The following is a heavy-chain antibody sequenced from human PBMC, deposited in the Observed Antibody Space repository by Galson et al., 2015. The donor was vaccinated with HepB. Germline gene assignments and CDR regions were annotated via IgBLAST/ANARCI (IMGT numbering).Heavy chain of an antibody. V-gene: IGHV4-39*01. Sequence: TLSLTCTVSGGSISSSSYYWGWIRQPPGKGLEWIGSIYYSGSTYYNPSLKSRVTISVDTSKNQFSLKLSSVTAADTAVYYCARHLGGLKQQLTRPWGGWGQGTLVTVSS. CDR1: GGSISSSSYY. CDR3: ARHLGGLKQQLTRPWGG. D-gene: IGHD6-13*01. J-gene: IGHJ4*02. CDR2: IYYSGST.